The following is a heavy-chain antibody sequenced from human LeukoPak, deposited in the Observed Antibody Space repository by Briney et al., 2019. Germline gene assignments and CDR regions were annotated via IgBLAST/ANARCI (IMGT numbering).Heavy chain of an antibody. J-gene: IGHJ6*03. CDR2: ISYDGRNK. Sequence: GGSLRLSCAAAGFTFSSYAMHWVRQAPGKGLEWVAVISYDGRNKYYADSVKGRLTTSRDNSKNTLYRQMNRLRAEDTAVNYXXXXXXXXXXXXLFPDYYYYMDVWGKGTTVTVSS. D-gene: IGHD3-10*01. CDR1: GFTFSSYA. V-gene: IGHV3-30*04. CDR3: XXXXXXXXXXXLFPDYYYYMDV.